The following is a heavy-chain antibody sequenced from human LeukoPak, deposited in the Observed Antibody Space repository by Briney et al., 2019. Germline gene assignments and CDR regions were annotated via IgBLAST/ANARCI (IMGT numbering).Heavy chain of an antibody. D-gene: IGHD1-26*01. J-gene: IGHJ6*03. Sequence: SETLSLTCSVSGDSISGSSYYWGWIRQPPGKGLEWIGSIYYSGSTYYNPSLKSRVTISVDTSKNQFSLKLSSVTAADTAVYYCARGCSGSYLNYYYYMDVWGKGTTVTVSS. CDR3: ARGCSGSYLNYYYYMDV. CDR1: GDSISGSSYY. V-gene: IGHV4-39*07. CDR2: IYYSGST.